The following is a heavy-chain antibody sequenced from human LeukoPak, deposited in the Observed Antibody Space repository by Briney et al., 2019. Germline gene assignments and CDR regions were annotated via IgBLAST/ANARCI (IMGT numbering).Heavy chain of an antibody. CDR3: ASSVDTAMVQVPPEYYFDY. V-gene: IGHV3-21*01. CDR2: ISSSSSYI. Sequence: GGSLRLSCAASGFTFSSYSMSWVRQAPGKGLEWVSSISSSSSYIYYADSVKGRFTISRDNAKNSLYLQMNSLRAEDTAVYYCASSVDTAMVQVPPEYYFDYWGQGTLVTVSS. J-gene: IGHJ4*02. CDR1: GFTFSSYS. D-gene: IGHD5-18*01.